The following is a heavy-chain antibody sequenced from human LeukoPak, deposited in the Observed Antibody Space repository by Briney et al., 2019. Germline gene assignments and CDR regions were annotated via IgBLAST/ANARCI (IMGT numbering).Heavy chain of an antibody. CDR1: GFTFSSYS. D-gene: IGHD3-22*01. V-gene: IGHV3-21*01. J-gene: IGHJ4*02. CDR2: ISSSSSYI. CDR3: ARDQGYYYDSSGYYLDY. Sequence: GGSLRLSCAASGFTFSSYSMNWVRQAPGKGLEWVSSISSSSSYIYYADSVKGRFTISRDNAKNSLYLQMNSLRAEDTAVYYCARDQGYYYDSSGYYLDYWGQGTPVTVSS.